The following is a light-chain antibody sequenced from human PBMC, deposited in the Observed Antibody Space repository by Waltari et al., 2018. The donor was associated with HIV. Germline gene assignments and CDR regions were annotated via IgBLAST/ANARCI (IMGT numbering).Light chain of an antibody. CDR2: AAS. Sequence: DIQLTQSPSFLSASVGDRVPTTCRASQGISSYLAWYQQKPGKAPKLLIYAASTLQSGVPSRFSGSGSGTEFTLTISSLQPEDFATDYCQQLNSYPLTFGGGTKVEIK. CDR3: QQLNSYPLT. CDR1: QGISSY. V-gene: IGKV1-9*01. J-gene: IGKJ4*01.